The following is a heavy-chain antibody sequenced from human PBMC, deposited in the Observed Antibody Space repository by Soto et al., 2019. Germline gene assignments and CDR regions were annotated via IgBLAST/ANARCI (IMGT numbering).Heavy chain of an antibody. CDR1: GFSFSSYA. CDR2: ISYDGSNK. D-gene: IGHD2-2*01. V-gene: IGHV3-30-3*01. Sequence: GSLRLSCAASGFSFSSYAMHWVRQAPGKGLEWVAVISYDGSNKYDADSVKGRFTISRDNSKNTLYLQMNILRAEDAAVYYCARDRGYCISSSCYGGAYYYGMDVWGQGT. J-gene: IGHJ6*02. CDR3: ARDRGYCISSSCYGGAYYYGMDV.